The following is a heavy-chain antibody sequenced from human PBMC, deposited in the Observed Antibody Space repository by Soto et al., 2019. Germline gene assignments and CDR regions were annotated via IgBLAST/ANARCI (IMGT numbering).Heavy chain of an antibody. Sequence: PGGSLRLSCAASGFTFSSYGMHWVRQAPGKGLEWVAVIWYDGSNKYYADSVKGRFTISRDNSKNTLYLQMNSLRAEDTAVYYCAKDPPSYYDFWGRPPGDWFDPWGQGTLVTVSS. D-gene: IGHD3-3*01. J-gene: IGHJ5*02. CDR2: IWYDGSNK. V-gene: IGHV3-33*06. CDR3: AKDPPSYYDFWGRPPGDWFDP. CDR1: GFTFSSYG.